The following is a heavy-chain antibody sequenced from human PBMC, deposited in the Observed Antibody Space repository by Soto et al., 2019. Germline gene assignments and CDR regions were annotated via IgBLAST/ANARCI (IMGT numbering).Heavy chain of an antibody. V-gene: IGHV5-51*01. D-gene: IGHD3-22*01. Sequence: GESLKISCKGSGYSFTSYWIGWVREMPGKGLEWRGIIYPGDSDTRYSPSFQGQVTISADKFISTAYLQWSSLKASDTAMYNCARHGAYYYDSSGQRRYLDYYYGMDVWGQGTTVTVSS. CDR3: ARHGAYYYDSSGQRRYLDYYYGMDV. CDR2: IYPGDSDT. J-gene: IGHJ6*02. CDR1: GYSFTSYW.